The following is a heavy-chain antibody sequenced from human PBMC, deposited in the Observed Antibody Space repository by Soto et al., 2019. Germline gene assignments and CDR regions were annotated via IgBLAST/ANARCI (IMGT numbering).Heavy chain of an antibody. Sequence: GGSLRLSCAASGFTFSSYGMHWVRQAPGKGVEWVAVIWYDGSNKYYADSVKGRFTISRDNSKNTLYLQMNSLRAEDTAVYYCARDYDSSGYPRYYFDYWGQGTLVTVSS. CDR3: ARDYDSSGYPRYYFDY. J-gene: IGHJ4*02. V-gene: IGHV3-33*01. CDR1: GFTFSSYG. D-gene: IGHD3-22*01. CDR2: IWYDGSNK.